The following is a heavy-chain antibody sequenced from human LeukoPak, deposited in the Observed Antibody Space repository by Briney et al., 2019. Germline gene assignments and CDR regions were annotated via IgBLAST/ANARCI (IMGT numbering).Heavy chain of an antibody. D-gene: IGHD2-2*01. CDR2: INHSGST. Sequence: SETLSLTCAVYGGSFSGYYWSWIRQPPGKGLEWIEEINHSGSTNYNPSLKSRVTISVDTSKNQFSLKLSSVTAAGTAVYYCATLPYCSSTSCYYYGMDVWGQGTTVTVSS. J-gene: IGHJ6*02. CDR3: ATLPYCSSTSCYYYGMDV. V-gene: IGHV4-34*01. CDR1: GGSFSGYY.